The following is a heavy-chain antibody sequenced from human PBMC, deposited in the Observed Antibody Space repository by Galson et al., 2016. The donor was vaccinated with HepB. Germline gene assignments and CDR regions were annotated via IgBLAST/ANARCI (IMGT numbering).Heavy chain of an antibody. V-gene: IGHV1-18*01. CDR3: ARDAALPLWFSEVGYFDY. D-gene: IGHD1-26*01. CDR2: INTHTGNI. J-gene: IGHJ4*02. CDR1: GYSFNYFG. Sequence: SVKVSCKASGYSFNYFGMSWVRQAPGQGLEWMGWINTHTGNIKYAQKVQGRVTMTSDRSTSTVYMELRSLRSDDPAVYYCARDAALPLWFSEVGYFDYWGQGTLVTVSS.